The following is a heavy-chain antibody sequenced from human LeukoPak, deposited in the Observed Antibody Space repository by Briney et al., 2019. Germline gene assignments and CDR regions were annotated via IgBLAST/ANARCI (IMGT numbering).Heavy chain of an antibody. D-gene: IGHD1-26*01. CDR1: GFTFDDYA. CDR3: AKVRSGSYYWGGFDY. J-gene: IGHJ4*02. V-gene: IGHV3-9*01. Sequence: GGSLRLSCAASGFTFDDYAMHWVRQAPGKGLEWVSGISWNSGSIGYADSVKGRFTISRDNSKNTLYLQMNSLRAEDTAVYYCAKVRSGSYYWGGFDYWGQGTLVTVSS. CDR2: ISWNSGSI.